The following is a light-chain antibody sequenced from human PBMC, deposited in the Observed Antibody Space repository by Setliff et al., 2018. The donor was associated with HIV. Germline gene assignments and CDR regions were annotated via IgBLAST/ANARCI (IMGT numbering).Light chain of an antibody. CDR1: NVGGKS. V-gene: IGLV3-21*03. CDR3: QVWDYSGHPYV. CDR2: DDS. J-gene: IGLJ1*01. Sequence: YELTQPPSVSVAPGKTARITCGGNNVGGKSVHWYQQKPGQAPVLVVHDDSDRPSGIPERFSGSNSGNTATLTISRVEAGDEADYYCQVWDYSGHPYVFGSGTKVTVL.